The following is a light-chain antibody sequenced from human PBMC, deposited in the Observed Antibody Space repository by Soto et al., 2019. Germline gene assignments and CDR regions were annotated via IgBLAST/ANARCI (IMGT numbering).Light chain of an antibody. CDR3: QQYGAPPTT. Sequence: EIMLTQSPGTLSLSPGERATLSCRASQSVWSNFFAWYQQKPGQAPRLLIYGVSSRATDIPDRFSGGGSGTDFTLTISRLEHEDFAVYFCQQYGAPPTTFGGGTKVEIK. J-gene: IGKJ4*02. V-gene: IGKV3-20*01. CDR2: GVS. CDR1: QSVWSNF.